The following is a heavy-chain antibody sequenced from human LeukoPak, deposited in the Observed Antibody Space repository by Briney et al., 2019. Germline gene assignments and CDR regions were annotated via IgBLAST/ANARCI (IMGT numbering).Heavy chain of an antibody. CDR3: AYRIGQPGDY. CDR1: GGSFSGYY. CDR2: INHSGST. J-gene: IGHJ4*02. V-gene: IGHV4-34*01. Sequence: TSETLSLTCAVYGGSFSGYYWSWIRQPPGKGLEWIGEINHSGSTNYNPSLKSRVTISVDTSKNQFSLKLSSVTAADTAVYYCAYRIGQPGDYWGQGTLVTVSS. D-gene: IGHD1-26*01.